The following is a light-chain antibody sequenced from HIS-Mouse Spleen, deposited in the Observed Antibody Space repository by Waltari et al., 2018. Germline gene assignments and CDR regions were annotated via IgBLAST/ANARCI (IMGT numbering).Light chain of an antibody. CDR3: YSTDSSGNHRV. Sequence: SYELTQPPSVSVSPGQTARITCSGDALPKTYPYLDQQKSGQAPVLVIYEDSKRPPGIPERFSGSSSGTMATLTISGAQVEDEADYYCYSTDSSGNHRVFGGGTKLTVL. V-gene: IGLV3-10*01. J-gene: IGLJ2*01. CDR1: ALPKTY. CDR2: EDS.